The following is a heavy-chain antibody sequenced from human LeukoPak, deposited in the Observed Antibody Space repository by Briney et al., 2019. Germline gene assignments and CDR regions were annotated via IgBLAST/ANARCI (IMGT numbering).Heavy chain of an antibody. D-gene: IGHD5-12*01. CDR1: GGTFSSYA. CDR3: AREGGYSGYDPYYYYYYYMDV. Sequence: GASVKVSCKASGGTFSSYAISWVRQAPGQGLEWMGGIIPIFGTANYAQKFQGRVTITADKSTSTAYMELSSLRSEDTAVYYCAREGGYSGYDPYYYYYYYMDVWGKGTTVTVSS. V-gene: IGHV1-69*06. J-gene: IGHJ6*03. CDR2: IIPIFGTA.